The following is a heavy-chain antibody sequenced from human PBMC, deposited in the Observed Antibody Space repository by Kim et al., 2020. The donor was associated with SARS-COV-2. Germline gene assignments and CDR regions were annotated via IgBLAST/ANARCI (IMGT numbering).Heavy chain of an antibody. Sequence: KYSQKCQGRVTITRDTSASTAYMELSSLRSEDTAVYYCARAGIAVAGFDYWGQGTLVTVSS. V-gene: IGHV1-3*01. D-gene: IGHD6-19*01. J-gene: IGHJ4*02. CDR3: ARAGIAVAGFDY.